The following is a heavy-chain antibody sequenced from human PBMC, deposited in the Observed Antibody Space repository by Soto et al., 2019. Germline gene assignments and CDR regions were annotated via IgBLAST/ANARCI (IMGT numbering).Heavy chain of an antibody. CDR2: IIPIFGTA. CDR1: GGTFSSYA. Sequence: SVKVSCKASGGTFSSYAISWVRQAPGQGLEWMGGIIPIFGTANYAQKFQGRVTITADESTSTAYMEPSSLRSEDTAVYYCARGRAGLYCSSTSCYYYYGMDVWGQGTTVTVS. J-gene: IGHJ6*02. V-gene: IGHV1-69*13. D-gene: IGHD2-2*01. CDR3: ARGRAGLYCSSTSCYYYYGMDV.